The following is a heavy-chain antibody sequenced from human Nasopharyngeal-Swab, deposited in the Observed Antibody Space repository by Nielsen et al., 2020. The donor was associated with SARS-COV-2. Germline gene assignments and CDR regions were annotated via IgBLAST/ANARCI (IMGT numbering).Heavy chain of an antibody. V-gene: IGHV3-23*01. CDR3: AKDGITMIVVRFDY. CDR2: ISGSGGST. Sequence: GESLKISCAASGFTFSSYAMSWVRQAPGKGLEWVSAISGSGGSTYYADSVKGRFTISRDNSKNTLYLQMNSLRAEDTAVYYCAKDGITMIVVRFDYWGQGTLVTVSS. D-gene: IGHD3-22*01. J-gene: IGHJ4*02. CDR1: GFTFSSYA.